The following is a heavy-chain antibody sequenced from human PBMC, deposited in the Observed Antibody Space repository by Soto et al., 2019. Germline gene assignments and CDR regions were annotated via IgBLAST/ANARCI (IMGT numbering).Heavy chain of an antibody. CDR1: GGSISSGDYY. J-gene: IGHJ5*02. CDR2: IYYSGST. V-gene: IGHV4-30-4*01. Sequence: QVQLQESGPGLVKPSQTLSLTCTVSGGSISSGDYYWSWIRQPPGKGLEWNGYIYYSGSTYYNPSLKSRVTISVDTSKNQFSLKLSSVTAADTAVYYCARAKYCSSTSCYFPYWFDPWGQGTLVTVSS. CDR3: ARAKYCSSTSCYFPYWFDP. D-gene: IGHD2-2*01.